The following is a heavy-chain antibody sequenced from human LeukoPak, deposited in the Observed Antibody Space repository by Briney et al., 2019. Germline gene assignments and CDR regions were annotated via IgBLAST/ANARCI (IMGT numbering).Heavy chain of an antibody. CDR3: AGGSGYYYVWDFDY. CDR2: ISSSGSTI. Sequence: GGSLRLSCAASGFTFSDYYMSWIRQAPGKGLEWVSYISSSGSTIYYADSVKGRFTISRDNAKSSLYLQMNSLRAEDTAVYYCAGGSGYYYVWDFDYWGQGTLVTVSS. J-gene: IGHJ4*02. CDR1: GFTFSDYY. D-gene: IGHD3-22*01. V-gene: IGHV3-11*01.